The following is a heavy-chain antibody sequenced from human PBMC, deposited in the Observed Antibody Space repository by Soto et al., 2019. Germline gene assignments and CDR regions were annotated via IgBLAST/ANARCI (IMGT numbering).Heavy chain of an antibody. Sequence: PVGSLRLSCAASGFTFSSYSMNWVRQAPGKGLEWVSGISGSGGRTYYADSVKGRFTISRDNSNNTLSLQMHILRVEDTAVYFCAKGGYYSLFDIWGQGTVVTVSS. CDR2: ISGSGGRT. CDR1: GFTFSSYS. J-gene: IGHJ3*02. CDR3: AKGGYYSLFDI. D-gene: IGHD3-16*01. V-gene: IGHV3-23*01.